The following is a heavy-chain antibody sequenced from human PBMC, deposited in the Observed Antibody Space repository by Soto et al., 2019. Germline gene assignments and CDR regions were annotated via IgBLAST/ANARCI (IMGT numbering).Heavy chain of an antibody. J-gene: IGHJ4*02. CDR3: ARDRAIVGETTFDY. Sequence: QVQLVQSGAEVKKPGASVKVSCKASGYTFTTYGISWVRQAPGQGLEWMGWISAYTVNTNYAQKLQGRVTMTTDTSTSTAYMVLRSLRSDDTAVYYCARDRAIVGETTFDYWGQGTLVTVSS. CDR2: ISAYTVNT. V-gene: IGHV1-18*01. CDR1: GYTFTTYG. D-gene: IGHD1-26*01.